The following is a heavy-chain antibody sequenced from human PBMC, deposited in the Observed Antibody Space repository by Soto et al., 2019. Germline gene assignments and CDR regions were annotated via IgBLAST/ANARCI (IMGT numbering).Heavy chain of an antibody. CDR3: ARANHYYDNISSGGLDV. Sequence: ASVKVSCKASGYTFTSYGISWVRQAPGQGLEWMGWISAYNGNTNYAQKLQGRVTMTTDTSTSTAYMELRSLRSDDTAVYYCARANHYYDNISSGGLDVWGQRTTATVSS. CDR1: GYTFTSYG. J-gene: IGHJ6*02. CDR2: ISAYNGNT. D-gene: IGHD3-22*01. V-gene: IGHV1-18*01.